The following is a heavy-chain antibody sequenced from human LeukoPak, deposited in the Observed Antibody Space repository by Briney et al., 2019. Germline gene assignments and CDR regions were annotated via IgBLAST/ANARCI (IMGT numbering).Heavy chain of an antibody. CDR2: INPNSGGT. Sequence: GAPVKVSCKASGYTFTGYYMHWVRQAPGQGLEWMGWINPNSGGTNYAQKFQGRVTMTRDTSISTAYMELSRLRSDDTAVYYCARDRPEWFGEFFDYWGQGTLVTVSS. V-gene: IGHV1-2*02. CDR1: GYTFTGYY. CDR3: ARDRPEWFGEFFDY. D-gene: IGHD3-10*01. J-gene: IGHJ4*02.